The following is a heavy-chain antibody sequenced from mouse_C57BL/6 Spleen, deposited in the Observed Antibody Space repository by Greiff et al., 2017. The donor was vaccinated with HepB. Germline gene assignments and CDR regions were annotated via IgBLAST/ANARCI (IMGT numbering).Heavy chain of an antibody. CDR3: TEGYYDYDDGY. CDR1: GYTFTDYE. CDR2: IDPETGGT. D-gene: IGHD2-4*01. V-gene: IGHV1-15*01. J-gene: IGHJ4*01. Sequence: VQLQQSGAELVRPGASVTLSCKASGYTFTDYEMHWVKQTPVHGLEWIGAIDPETGGTAYNQKFKGKAILTADKSSSTAYMELRSLTSEDSAVYYCTEGYYDYDDGYWGQGTSVTVSS.